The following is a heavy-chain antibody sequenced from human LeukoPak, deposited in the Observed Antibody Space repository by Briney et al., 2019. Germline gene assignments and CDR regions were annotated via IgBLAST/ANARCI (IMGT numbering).Heavy chain of an antibody. CDR1: GGSISSSSYY. Sequence: SETLSLTCTVSGGSISSSSYYWGWIRQPPGKGLEWIGSIYYSGSTYYNPSLKSRVTISVDTSKNQFSLKLSSVTAADTAAYYCAREMIWFGERYYYYYMDVWGKGTTVTISS. D-gene: IGHD3-10*01. J-gene: IGHJ6*03. CDR2: IYYSGST. CDR3: AREMIWFGERYYYYYMDV. V-gene: IGHV4-39*07.